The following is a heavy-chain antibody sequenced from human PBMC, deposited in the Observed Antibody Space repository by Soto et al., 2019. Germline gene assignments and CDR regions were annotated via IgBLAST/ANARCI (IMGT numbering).Heavy chain of an antibody. D-gene: IGHD1-26*01. V-gene: IGHV3-48*03. CDR1: GFTFSSYE. CDR3: ATTSGGYFDY. J-gene: IGHJ4*02. CDR2: ISSSGSTI. Sequence: VQLVESGGGVVQPGRSLRLSCAASGFTFSSYEMNWVRQAPGKGLEWVSYISSSGSTIYYADSVKGRFTISRDNAKNSLYLQMNSLRAEDTAVYYCATTSGGYFDYWGQGTLVTVSS.